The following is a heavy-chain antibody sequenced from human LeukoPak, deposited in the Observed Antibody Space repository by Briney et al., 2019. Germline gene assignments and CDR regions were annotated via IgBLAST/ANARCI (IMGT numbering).Heavy chain of an antibody. CDR3: ASTHSEYYYDSSGYYIESDWYFDL. V-gene: IGHV3-21*01. D-gene: IGHD3-22*01. Sequence: GGSLRLSCAASGFTFSSYSMNWVRQAPGKGLEWVSSISSSSSYIYYADSVKGRFTISRDNAKNSLYLQMNGLRAEDTAVYYCASTHSEYYYDSSGYYIESDWYFDLWGRGTLVTVSS. J-gene: IGHJ2*01. CDR1: GFTFSSYS. CDR2: ISSSSSYI.